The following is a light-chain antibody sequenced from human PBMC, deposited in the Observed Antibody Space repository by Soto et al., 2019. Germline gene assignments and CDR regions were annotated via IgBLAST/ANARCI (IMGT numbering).Light chain of an antibody. CDR3: QQYGNSAIT. CDR2: GAS. J-gene: IGKJ5*01. V-gene: IGKV3-20*01. CDR1: QSITNSY. Sequence: EVVWTQSPGTLSLSPGERSTRSCGASQSITNSYLAWYQQKPGQARRLLIYGASTRATGIPDRFSGSGSGTDFTLTISRLEPEDFAVYYCQQYGNSAITFGQGTRLEIK.